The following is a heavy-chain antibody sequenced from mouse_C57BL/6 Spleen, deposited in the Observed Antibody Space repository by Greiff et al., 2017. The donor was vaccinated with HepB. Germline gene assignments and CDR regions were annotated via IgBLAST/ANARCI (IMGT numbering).Heavy chain of an antibody. V-gene: IGHV1-55*01. CDR1: GYTFTSYW. Sequence: VQLQQSGAELVKPGASVKMSCKASGYTFTSYWITWVKQRPGQGLEWIGDIYPGSGSTNYNEKFKSKATLTVDTSSSTAYMQLSSLTSEDSAVYYGAREGRYSETLDDWGQGTTLTVSS. J-gene: IGHJ2*01. CDR3: AREGRYSETLDD. D-gene: IGHD3-1*01. CDR2: IYPGSGST.